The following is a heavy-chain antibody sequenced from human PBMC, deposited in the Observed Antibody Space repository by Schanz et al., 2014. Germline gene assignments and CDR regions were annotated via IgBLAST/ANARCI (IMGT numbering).Heavy chain of an antibody. V-gene: IGHV3-64D*06. D-gene: IGHD3-16*02. J-gene: IGHJ4*02. CDR3: ARDNRYYLFDY. Sequence: EVQLVESGGGLVQPGGSLRLSCSASGFTFSIYAMHWVRQAPGKGLEYVSAISHDGYSTYYADSVKGRFTISRDNSKNTLYLQMSSLTTEDTAVYFCARDNRYYLFDYWGQGALXTVAS. CDR2: ISHDGYST. CDR1: GFTFSIYA.